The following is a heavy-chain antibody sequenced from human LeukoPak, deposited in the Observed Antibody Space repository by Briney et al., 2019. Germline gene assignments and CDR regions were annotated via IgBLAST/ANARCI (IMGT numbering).Heavy chain of an antibody. CDR2: IYYSGST. V-gene: IGHV4-61*08. CDR1: GGSIDSDDYY. CDR3: ARHGRVRGVFDY. Sequence: PSETLSLTCTVSGGSIDSDDYYWSWIRQPPGKGLEWIGYIYYSGSTNYDPSLKSRVTISVDTSRNQFSLKLSSVTAADTAVYYCARHGRVRGVFDYWGQGTLVTVSS. J-gene: IGHJ4*02. D-gene: IGHD3-10*01.